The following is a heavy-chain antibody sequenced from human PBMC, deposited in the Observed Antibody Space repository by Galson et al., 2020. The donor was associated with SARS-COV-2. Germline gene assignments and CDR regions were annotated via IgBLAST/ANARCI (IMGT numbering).Heavy chain of an antibody. CDR3: ASSGSYDWFDP. CDR1: GGSISSGGYS. Sequence: ETSETLSLTCAVSGGSISSGGYSWSWIRQPPGKGLEWIGYIYHSGSTYYNPSLKSRVTISVDRSKNQFSLKLSSVTAADTAVYYCASSGSYDWFDPWGQGTLVTVSS. D-gene: IGHD1-26*01. V-gene: IGHV4-30-2*01. CDR2: IYHSGST. J-gene: IGHJ5*02.